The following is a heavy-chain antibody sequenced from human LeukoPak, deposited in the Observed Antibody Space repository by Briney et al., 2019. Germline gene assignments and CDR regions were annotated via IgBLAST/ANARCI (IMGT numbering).Heavy chain of an antibody. D-gene: IGHD3-3*01. CDR2: ISYDGSNK. CDR1: GFTFSSYA. J-gene: IGHJ4*02. Sequence: GGSLRLSCAASGFTFSSYAMHWVRQAPGKGLEWVAVISYDGSNKYYADSVKGRFTISRDNSKNTLYLQMNSRRAEDTAVYYCARAGTLFWSGYPYYFDYWGQGTLVTVSS. V-gene: IGHV3-30*01. CDR3: ARAGTLFWSGYPYYFDY.